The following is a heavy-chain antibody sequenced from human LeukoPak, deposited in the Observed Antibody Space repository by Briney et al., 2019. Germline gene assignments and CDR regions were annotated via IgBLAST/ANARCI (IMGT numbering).Heavy chain of an antibody. J-gene: IGHJ3*02. CDR1: GYTFTSYY. V-gene: IGHV1-46*01. CDR2: INPSGGST. CDR3: ARAAPFRLHEDAFDI. Sequence: ASVKVSCKASGYTFTSYYMHWVRQAPGQGLEWMGIINPSGGSTSYAQKFQGRVTMTRDMSTSTVYMELSSLRSEDTAVYYCARAAPFRLHEDAFDIWGQRTMVTVSS.